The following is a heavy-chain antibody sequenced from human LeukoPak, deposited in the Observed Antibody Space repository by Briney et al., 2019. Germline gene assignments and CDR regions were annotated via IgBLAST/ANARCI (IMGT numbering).Heavy chain of an antibody. Sequence: GGSLRLSCAASGFTLSTYGMHWVRQAPGKGLEWVAMISHDGNSKQYADFAKGRFTISRDNSKNTLYLQMNSLRAEDTAVYYCARDPGGTLTGSTGVYGMDVWGQGTTVTVSS. CDR3: ARDPGGTLTGSTGVYGMDV. J-gene: IGHJ6*02. D-gene: IGHD3-9*01. CDR1: GFTLSTYG. V-gene: IGHV3-30*03. CDR2: ISHDGNSK.